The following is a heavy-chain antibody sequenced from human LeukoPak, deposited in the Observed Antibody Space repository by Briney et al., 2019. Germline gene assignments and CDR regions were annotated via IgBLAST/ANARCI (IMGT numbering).Heavy chain of an antibody. CDR3: ARAAGYRLDDAFDI. J-gene: IGHJ3*02. D-gene: IGHD3-16*02. CDR2: ISYDGNNK. Sequence: GGSLRLSCATSGLPFTYYVIKWVRPAPGKGLGGVAVISYDGNNKYYADSVKGRFTISRDISKNTLYLHMNSLKTQDTAVYHCARAAGYRLDDAFDIWGQGTMVTVSS. CDR1: GLPFTYYV. V-gene: IGHV3-30-3*01.